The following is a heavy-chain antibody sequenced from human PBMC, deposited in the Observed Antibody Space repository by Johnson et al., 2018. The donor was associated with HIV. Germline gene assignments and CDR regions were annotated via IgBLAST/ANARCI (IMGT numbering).Heavy chain of an antibody. Sequence: QVQLVESGGGVVQPGRSLRLSCAASGFTFRSYGMHWVRQAPGKGLEWVAVISDDGSNKYYADSVTGRFIISRDNSKNTLYLQMNSLRGEDTTVYYCVRGHYGSGSYYAFEVWGQGTMVTVSS. CDR1: GFTFRSYG. CDR3: VRGHYGSGSYYAFEV. CDR2: ISDDGSNK. J-gene: IGHJ3*01. V-gene: IGHV3-30*03. D-gene: IGHD3-10*01.